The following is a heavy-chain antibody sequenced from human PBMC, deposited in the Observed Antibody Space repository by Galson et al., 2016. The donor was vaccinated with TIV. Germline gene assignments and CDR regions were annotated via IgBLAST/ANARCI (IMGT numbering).Heavy chain of an antibody. CDR1: GFSLGTGGVG. Sequence: PALVKPTQTLTLTCTFSGFSLGTGGVGVGWIRQPPGKALEWLALIYWDDDKRYSPSLKNRLTITKDTSKNQVVLTMTNMDPADTATYYCAHRHMTLSTGSDASDMWGQGTMVTVSS. CDR2: IYWDDDK. J-gene: IGHJ3*02. D-gene: IGHD3-9*01. V-gene: IGHV2-5*02. CDR3: AHRHMTLSTGSDASDM.